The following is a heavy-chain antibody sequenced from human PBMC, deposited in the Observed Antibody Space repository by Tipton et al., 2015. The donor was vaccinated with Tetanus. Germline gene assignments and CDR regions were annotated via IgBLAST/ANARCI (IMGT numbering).Heavy chain of an antibody. CDR3: ATFYYGSGSYRGGLRKFDY. CDR2: VSPYNGDT. CDR1: GYTFSNYG. D-gene: IGHD3-10*01. V-gene: IGHV1-18*01. Sequence: QVQLVQSGAEMKKPGASVKVSCKASGYTFSNYGITWVRQAPGQGLEWMGWVSPYNGDTFFAQNVQGRVTVTTDTSTSTAYMELRTLRSDDTAVYYCATFYYGSGSYRGGLRKFDYWGQGTLVTVSS. J-gene: IGHJ4*02.